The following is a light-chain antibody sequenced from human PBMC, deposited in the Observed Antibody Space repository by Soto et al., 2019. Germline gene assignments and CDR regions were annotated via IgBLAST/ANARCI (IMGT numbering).Light chain of an antibody. Sequence: DIQMTQSPSTLSASVGDRVTITCRASQSISSWLAWYQQKPGTAPKLLIYKASTLQSGVPSRFSGSGSGTEFTLTISSLLPDDSATYYCQQYNDNSTCAQGPKVAIK. J-gene: IGKJ1*01. V-gene: IGKV1-5*03. CDR2: KAS. CDR1: QSISSW. CDR3: QQYNDNST.